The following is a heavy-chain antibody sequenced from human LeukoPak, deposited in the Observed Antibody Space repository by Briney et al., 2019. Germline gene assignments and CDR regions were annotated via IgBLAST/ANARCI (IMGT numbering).Heavy chain of an antibody. CDR3: ARALSGYYDTFDY. Sequence: GGSLRLSCAASGFTFSSYAMNWVRQAPGKGLEWVSTISGSGGSTYYADSVKGRFTISRDNSKNTLYLQMNSLRAEDTAVYYCARALSGYYDTFDYWGQGTLVTVSS. CDR2: ISGSGGST. D-gene: IGHD3-22*01. J-gene: IGHJ4*02. CDR1: GFTFSSYA. V-gene: IGHV3-23*01.